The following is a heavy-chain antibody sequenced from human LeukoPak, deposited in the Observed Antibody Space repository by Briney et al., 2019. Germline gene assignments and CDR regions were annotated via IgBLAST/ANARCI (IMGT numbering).Heavy chain of an antibody. CDR1: GFTFGDYA. Sequence: GGSLRLSCTTSGFTFGDYAMSWFRQAPGKGLEWVSFIRSKVYGGTTEYAASVKGRFAISRDDFKKIAYLQMNSLKTEDTAMYYCSRDVPEGTMYAFDIWGQGTMVTVSS. CDR2: IRSKVYGGTT. CDR3: SRDVPEGTMYAFDI. V-gene: IGHV3-49*03. D-gene: IGHD1-7*01. J-gene: IGHJ3*02.